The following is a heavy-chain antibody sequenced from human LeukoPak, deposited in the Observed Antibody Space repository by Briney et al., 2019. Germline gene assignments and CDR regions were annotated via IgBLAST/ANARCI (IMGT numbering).Heavy chain of an antibody. CDR1: GGSVSNSDYY. CDR3: ARIDS. CDR2: IFHNGKT. V-gene: IGHV4-39*07. J-gene: IGHJ4*02. Sequence: PSETLSLTCTVSGGSVSNSDYYWGWIRQTPGKGLEWIGDIFHNGKTNYNPSLKGRVTISIDTSNNQFSLRLPSVTAADTAVYYCARIDSGGQGTLVTVSS.